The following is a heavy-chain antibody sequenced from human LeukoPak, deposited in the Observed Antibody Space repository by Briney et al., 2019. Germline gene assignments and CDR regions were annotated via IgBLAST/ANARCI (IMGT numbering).Heavy chain of an antibody. Sequence: SETLSLTCTVSGGSISNTSYYWGWIRQPPGKGLEWIGSIYYSGSTYYNPSLKSRVTISVDTSKNQFSLKLSSVTAADTAVYYCARVRYYDFWSGFSRPHIFDYWGQGTLVTVSS. CDR2: IYYSGST. V-gene: IGHV4-39*01. CDR3: ARVRYYDFWSGFSRPHIFDY. D-gene: IGHD3-3*01. CDR1: GGSISNTSYY. J-gene: IGHJ4*02.